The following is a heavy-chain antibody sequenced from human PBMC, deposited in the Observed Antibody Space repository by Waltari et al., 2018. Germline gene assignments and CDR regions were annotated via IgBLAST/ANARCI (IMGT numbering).Heavy chain of an antibody. CDR1: GYTLCSFE. J-gene: IGHJ4*02. V-gene: IGHV3-48*03. Sequence: ELPLAESGGTLAHLVGSLRINCEAAGYTLCSFETNSFPPAPGRGLELVSYYSGNGQNKYYAASLKGRLTISRENAKNTLYLQMNSLRAEDTAVYYCVREEVRGGENCGGDCFDYWGQGTLVTVSS. CDR3: VREEVRGGENCGGDCFDY. D-gene: IGHD2-21*01. CDR2: YSGNGQNK.